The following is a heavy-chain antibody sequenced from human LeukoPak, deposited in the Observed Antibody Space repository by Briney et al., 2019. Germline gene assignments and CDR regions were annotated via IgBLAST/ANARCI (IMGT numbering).Heavy chain of an antibody. CDR3: ARQPVNYDSWFDP. V-gene: IGHV4-59*01. CDR1: GGSISLYH. J-gene: IGHJ5*02. Sequence: PSETLSLTCTVSGGSISLYHWSWVRQPPGKGLEWIGCIYYSGSTNYNPSLKSRVTISVDTSKNQFSLNLNSVSAADTAIYYCARQPVNYDSWFDPWGQGTLVTESS. CDR2: IYYSGST. D-gene: IGHD3-3*01.